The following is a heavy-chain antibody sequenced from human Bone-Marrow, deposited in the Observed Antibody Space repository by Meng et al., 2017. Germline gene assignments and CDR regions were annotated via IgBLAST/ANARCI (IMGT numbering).Heavy chain of an antibody. V-gene: IGHV4-34*01. CDR2: INHSGIT. J-gene: IGHJ4*02. CDR1: GGSFSAYD. CDR3: ARDPTGGEDHQRV. Sequence: QVQVQQWGAGMVKPSETRSRTGAFDGGSFSAYDWSWIRQPPGKGLEWLGQINHSGITIYNPSLKSRVTMSVDNSKNQFSLKLNSMTAADTAVYYCARDPTGGEDHQRVWGQGTLVTVSS. D-gene: IGHD1-14*01.